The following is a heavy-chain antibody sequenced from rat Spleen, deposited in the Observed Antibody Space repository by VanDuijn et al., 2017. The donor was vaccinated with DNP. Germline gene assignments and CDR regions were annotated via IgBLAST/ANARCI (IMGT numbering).Heavy chain of an antibody. D-gene: IGHD1-4*01. V-gene: IGHV4-2*01. CDR3: AREDAGVDY. CDR1: GFNFNDYW. J-gene: IGHJ2*01. CDR2: INKDRRTI. Sequence: EVKLVESGGGLVQPGRSLKLSCAASGFNFNDYWMGWVRQAPGKGLEWIGQINKDRRTIKYSPSLKDKFTISRDNAQNTLYLQMSKLGSEDTAIYYCAREDAGVDYWGQGVMVTISS.